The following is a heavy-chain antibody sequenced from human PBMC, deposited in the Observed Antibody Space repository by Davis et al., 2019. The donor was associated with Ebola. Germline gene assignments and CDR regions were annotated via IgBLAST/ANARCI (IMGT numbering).Heavy chain of an antibody. CDR2: IRSKANSYAT. J-gene: IGHJ4*02. V-gene: IGHV3-73*01. CDR1: GFTFSGSA. CDR3: TRRSGSCSMAACFDY. D-gene: IGHD2-15*01. Sequence: GESLKISCAASGFTFSGSAMHWVRQASGKGLEWVGRIRSKANSYATAYAASVKGRFTISRDDSKNTAYLQMNSLKTEDTAVYYCTRRSGSCSMAACFDYWGQGTLVTVSS.